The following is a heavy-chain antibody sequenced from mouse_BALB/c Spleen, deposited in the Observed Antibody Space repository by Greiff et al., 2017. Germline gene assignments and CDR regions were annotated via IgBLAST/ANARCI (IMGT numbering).Heavy chain of an antibody. CDR3: ARERNYYGSRGYYAMDY. CDR1: GYTFTSYV. J-gene: IGHJ4*01. Sequence: EVQLVESGPELVKPGASVKMSCKASGYTFTSYVMHWVKQKPGQGLEWIGYINPYNDGTKYNEKFKGKATLTSDKSSSTAYMELSSLTSEDSAVYYCARERNYYGSRGYYAMDYWGQGTSVTVSS. CDR2: INPYNDGT. V-gene: IGHV1-14*01. D-gene: IGHD1-1*01.